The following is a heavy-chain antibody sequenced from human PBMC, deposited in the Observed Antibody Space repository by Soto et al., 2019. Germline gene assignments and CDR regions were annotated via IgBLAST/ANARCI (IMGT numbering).Heavy chain of an antibody. J-gene: IGHJ5*02. CDR2: ISAGGDAA. CDR1: GFPYSNYA. V-gene: IGHV3-23*01. D-gene: IGHD3-3*01. Sequence: EVRSLESGGGSVQSGGSLRLSCAASGFPYSNYAMIWVRQAPGKGLEWVSSISAGGDAAYHADSVKGRLTISRDNSNNTLYLQMHSLRADDTAVYYCAKGGLEWSRNYWCYPWGQGTLVTVSS. CDR3: AKGGLEWSRNYWCYP.